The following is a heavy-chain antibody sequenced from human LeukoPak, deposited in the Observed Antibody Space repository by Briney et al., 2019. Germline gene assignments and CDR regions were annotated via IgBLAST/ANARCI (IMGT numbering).Heavy chain of an antibody. J-gene: IGHJ4*02. CDR2: IYYSGST. V-gene: IGHV4-59*01. Sequence: SETLSLTCTVSGGSISSYYWSWIRQPPGKGLEWIGYIYYSGSTNYNPSLKSRVTISVDTSKNQFSLKLSSVTAADTAVYYCAREYGSSRTLDYWGQGTLVTVSS. CDR1: GGSISSYY. CDR3: AREYGSSRTLDY. D-gene: IGHD2-15*01.